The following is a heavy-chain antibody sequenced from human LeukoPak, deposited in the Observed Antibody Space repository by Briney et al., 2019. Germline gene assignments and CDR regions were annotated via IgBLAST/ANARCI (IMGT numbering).Heavy chain of an antibody. J-gene: IGHJ4*02. CDR3: ARDQGCSGGTCYGSDY. V-gene: IGHV4-59*12. CDR1: GGSISSYY. CDR2: IHHSGYA. Sequence: SETLSLTCTVSGGSISSYYWSWFRQPPGEGLEWIANIHHSGYAYYNPSLKSRVTILIDRSKNQFSLKLSSVTAADTAMYFCARDQGCSGGTCYGSDYWGQGTLVTVSS. D-gene: IGHD2-15*01.